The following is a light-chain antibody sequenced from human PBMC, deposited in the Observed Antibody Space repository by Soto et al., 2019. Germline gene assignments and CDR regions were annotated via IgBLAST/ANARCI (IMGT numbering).Light chain of an antibody. CDR1: RSNIGAGYD. V-gene: IGLV1-40*01. Sequence: QSVLTQPPSVSGAPGQRGTISCTGSRSNIGAGYDVHWYQQLPGTAPKLLIYDNSNRPSGVPDRFSGSKSGTSASLAITGLQAEDEADYYCQSYDSSLSVVFGGGTKLTVL. CDR2: DNS. CDR3: QSYDSSLSVV. J-gene: IGLJ2*01.